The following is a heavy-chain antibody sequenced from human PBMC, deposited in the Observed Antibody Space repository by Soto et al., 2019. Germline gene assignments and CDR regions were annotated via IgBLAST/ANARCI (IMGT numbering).Heavy chain of an antibody. Sequence: PGGSMRLSWAASGFNFRSFAMSWVRQDPGKGLEWVSAISGSGGSTYYADSVKGRFTISRDNSKNTLYLQMNSLRAEDTAVYYCAKGGYCSGGSCYSGASVYWGQGTLVTVSS. CDR2: ISGSGGST. CDR1: GFNFRSFA. D-gene: IGHD2-15*01. CDR3: AKGGYCSGGSCYSGASVY. J-gene: IGHJ4*02. V-gene: IGHV3-23*01.